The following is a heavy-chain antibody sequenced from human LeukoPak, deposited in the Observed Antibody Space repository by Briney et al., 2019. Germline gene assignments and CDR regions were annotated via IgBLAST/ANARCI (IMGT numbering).Heavy chain of an antibody. CDR1: RFTFGGHT. Sequence: PGRSLRLSCTTSRFTFGGHTMHWVGQALGKGLEWVGFIEASSHGGTTEYAASVKGRFTISRDDSKSIAHLQMNSLKTEDTAVYYCTRDPADTDSWYYFDYWGQGTLVTVSS. V-gene: IGHV3-49*04. J-gene: IGHJ4*02. CDR2: IEASSHGGTT. D-gene: IGHD6-13*01. CDR3: TRDPADTDSWYYFDY.